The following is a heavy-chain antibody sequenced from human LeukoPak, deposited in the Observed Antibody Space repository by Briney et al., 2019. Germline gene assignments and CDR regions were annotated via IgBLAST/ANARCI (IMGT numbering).Heavy chain of an antibody. CDR3: ARGQWLALGYMDV. D-gene: IGHD6-19*01. CDR1: GFTFSSYW. CDR2: IKQDGSEK. Sequence: PGGSLRLSCAASGFTFSSYWMSWVRQAPGKGLEWVANIKQDGSEKYYVDSVKGRFTISRDNAKNSLYLQMNSLGAEDTAVYYCARGQWLALGYMDVWGKGTTVTVSS. V-gene: IGHV3-7*01. J-gene: IGHJ6*03.